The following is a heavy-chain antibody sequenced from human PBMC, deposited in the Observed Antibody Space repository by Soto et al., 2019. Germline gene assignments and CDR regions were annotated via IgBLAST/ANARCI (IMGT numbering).Heavy chain of an antibody. Sequence: PGGSLRLSCAASGFTFSSYAMSWVRQAPGKGLEWVSAISGSGGSTYYADSVKGRSTISRDNSKNTLYLQMNSLRAEDTAVYYCAKDWAMVRGVPNYFDYWGQGTLVTVSS. D-gene: IGHD3-10*01. CDR1: GFTFSSYA. J-gene: IGHJ4*02. CDR2: ISGSGGST. CDR3: AKDWAMVRGVPNYFDY. V-gene: IGHV3-23*01.